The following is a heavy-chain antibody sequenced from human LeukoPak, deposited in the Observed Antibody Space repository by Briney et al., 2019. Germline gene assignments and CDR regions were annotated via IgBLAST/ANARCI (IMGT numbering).Heavy chain of an antibody. Sequence: PGGSLRLSCAASGFTISSSWMSWVRQAPGKGLEWVANIKQEGNEKYYVDSVEGRFTISRDNAKNSLYLQMNGLRAEDTAVYYCAATPHWGQGTLVTVSS. J-gene: IGHJ4*02. CDR3: AATPH. CDR2: IKQEGNEK. CDR1: GFTISSSW. V-gene: IGHV3-7*01.